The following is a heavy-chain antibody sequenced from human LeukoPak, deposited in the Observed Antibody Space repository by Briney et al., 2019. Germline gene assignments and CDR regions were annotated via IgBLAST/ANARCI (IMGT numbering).Heavy chain of an antibody. D-gene: IGHD6-6*01. CDR2: ISSIGGST. CDR3: ASSWSRSNDAFDI. Sequence: GGSLRLSCAASGFTFSNYVMSWARQAPGKGLEWVSGISSIGGSTYYADSVKGRFTISRDNSKNTLYLQMNSLRAEDTAVYYYASSWSRSNDAFDIWGQGTMVTVSS. V-gene: IGHV3-23*01. CDR1: GFTFSNYV. J-gene: IGHJ3*02.